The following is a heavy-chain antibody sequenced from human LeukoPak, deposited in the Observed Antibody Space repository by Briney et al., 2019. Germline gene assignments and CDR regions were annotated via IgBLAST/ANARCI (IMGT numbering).Heavy chain of an antibody. V-gene: IGHV1-8*03. Sequence: GASVKVSCKTSGYLFTSYDINWVRQATGQGLEWMGRMNPHSGDTDYAQKFQGRVTITRNMSISTAYMELSSLRSEDTAVYYCARGGFRGVGSSWYNQGWFDPWGQGTLVTVSS. CDR1: GYLFTSYD. CDR2: MNPHSGDT. CDR3: ARGGFRGVGSSWYNQGWFDP. D-gene: IGHD6-13*01. J-gene: IGHJ5*02.